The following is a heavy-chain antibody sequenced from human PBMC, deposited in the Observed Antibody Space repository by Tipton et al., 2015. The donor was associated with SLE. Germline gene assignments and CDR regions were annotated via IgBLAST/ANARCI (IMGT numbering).Heavy chain of an antibody. CDR1: GGSFSGYY. D-gene: IGHD6-19*01. CDR3: ARHRYSSGQLGY. Sequence: LRLSCAVYGGSFSGYYWSWIRQPPGKGLEWIGEINHSGRTNYNPSLKSRVTISVDTSKNQFSLKVSSVTAADTAVYYCARHRYSSGQLGYWGQGTLVTVSS. J-gene: IGHJ4*02. V-gene: IGHV4-34*01. CDR2: INHSGRT.